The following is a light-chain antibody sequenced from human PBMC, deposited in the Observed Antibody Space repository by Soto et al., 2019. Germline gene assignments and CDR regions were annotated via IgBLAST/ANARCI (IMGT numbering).Light chain of an antibody. CDR3: QHYNSYSEA. CDR1: QTISSW. Sequence: DIQMTQSPSTLSGSVGDRVTITCRASQTISSWLAWYQQKPGKAPKLLIYKASTLKSGVPSRFSGSGSGTVFTLTISSLQPDDFATYYCQHYNSYSEAFGQGTKVEHK. J-gene: IGKJ1*01. CDR2: KAS. V-gene: IGKV1-5*03.